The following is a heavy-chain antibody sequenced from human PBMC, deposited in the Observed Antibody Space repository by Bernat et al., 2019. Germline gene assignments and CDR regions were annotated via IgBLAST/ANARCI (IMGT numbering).Heavy chain of an antibody. D-gene: IGHD3-10*01. Sequence: QVQLQESGPGLVKPSQTLSLTCTVSGGSISSGGYYWSWIRQHPGKGLEWIGYIYYSGSTYYNPSLKSRVTISVDTSKNQFSLKLSSVTAADTAVYYCARGGGGSGSYPPHPDYWGQGTLVTVSS. J-gene: IGHJ4*02. CDR1: GGSISSGGYY. V-gene: IGHV4-31*03. CDR2: IYYSGST. CDR3: ARGGGGSGSYPPHPDY.